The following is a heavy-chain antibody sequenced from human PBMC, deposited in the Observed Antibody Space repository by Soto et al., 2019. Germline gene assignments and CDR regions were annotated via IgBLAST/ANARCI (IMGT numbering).Heavy chain of an antibody. Sequence: EVQLLESGGGLVQPGGSLRLSCAASGFTFSSYAMSWVRQAPGKGLEWVPGISGSGGSTYYADSVKGRFSISRDNSNNKLYVQMNSLRAEDTAVYYCVKDRIVWQLAKYFDFWGQGTLVTVSS. CDR2: ISGSGGST. V-gene: IGHV3-23*01. CDR1: GFTFSSYA. CDR3: VKDRIVWQLAKYFDF. J-gene: IGHJ4*02. D-gene: IGHD6-13*01.